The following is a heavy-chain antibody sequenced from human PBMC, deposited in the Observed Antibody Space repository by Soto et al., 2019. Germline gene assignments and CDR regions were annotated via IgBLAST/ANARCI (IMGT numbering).Heavy chain of an antibody. CDR3: AKGSASGSPYYFDY. D-gene: IGHD6-25*01. V-gene: IGHV3-23*01. Sequence: GGSLRLSCAASGFTFNNYAMSWVRQAPGKGLEWVSAITGSGGDTYHADSVKGRFTISRDNSMSTLYLQMNTLRAEDAAVYFCAKGSASGSPYYFDYWGHGTLVTVAS. CDR2: ITGSGGDT. CDR1: GFTFNNYA. J-gene: IGHJ4*01.